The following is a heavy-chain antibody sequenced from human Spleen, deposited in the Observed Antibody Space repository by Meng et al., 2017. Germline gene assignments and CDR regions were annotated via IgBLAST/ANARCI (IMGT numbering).Heavy chain of an antibody. J-gene: IGHJ4*02. V-gene: IGHV1-18*01. D-gene: IGHD2-15*01. CDR2: FVNYVDT. CDR1: GYTFSSYG. CDR3: ASGTPGRSYCDY. Sequence: QVHLLQSGPEVKKPGASVMVSCKASGYTFSSYGICWVRQAPGQGLEWMGWFVNYVDTYPAPKFQGRVTMTTDTHTNTAFMELRSLTSDDTAVYYCASGTPGRSYCDYWGQGTLVTVSS.